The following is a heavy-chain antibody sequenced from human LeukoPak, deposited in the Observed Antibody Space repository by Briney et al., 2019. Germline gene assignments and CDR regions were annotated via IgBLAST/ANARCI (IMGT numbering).Heavy chain of an antibody. D-gene: IGHD3-10*01. CDR3: ARVFTMVRGVMGY. CDR2: MNPNSGNT. J-gene: IGHJ4*02. V-gene: IGHV1-8*02. Sequence: ASVKVSCKASGYTFSNYAMNWVRQATGQGLEWMGWMNPNSGNTGYAQKFQGRVTMTRNTSISTAYMELSSLRSEDTAVYYCARVFTMVRGVMGYWGQGTLVTVSS. CDR1: GYTFSNYA.